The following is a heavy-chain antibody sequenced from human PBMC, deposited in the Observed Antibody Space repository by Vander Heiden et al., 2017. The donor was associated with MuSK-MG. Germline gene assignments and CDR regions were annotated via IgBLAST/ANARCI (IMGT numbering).Heavy chain of an antibody. Sequence: QVQLVQSGAEVKKPGSSVKVSCKASGGTFSSYAISWVRQTPGQGLEWMGGIIPIFGTANYAQKFQGRVTITTDESTSTAYMELSSPRSEDTAVYYCARDGCSGGSCYGWYYYYGMDVWGQGTTVTVSS. CDR1: GGTFSSYA. D-gene: IGHD2-15*01. CDR3: ARDGCSGGSCYGWYYYYGMDV. J-gene: IGHJ6*02. CDR2: IIPIFGTA. V-gene: IGHV1-69*01.